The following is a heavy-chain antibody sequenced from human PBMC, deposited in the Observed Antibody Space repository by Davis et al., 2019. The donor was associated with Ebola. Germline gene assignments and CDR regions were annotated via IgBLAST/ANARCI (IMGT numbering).Heavy chain of an antibody. Sequence: GESLKISCAASGFTFSSYSMNWVRQAPGKGLEWVSSISSSSSYIYYADSVKGRFAISRDNAKNSLYLQMNSLRAEDTALYYCARARLTHIVIPGAIFDYWGQGTLVTVSS. V-gene: IGHV3-21*04. D-gene: IGHD2-2*01. CDR3: ARARLTHIVIPGAIFDY. CDR2: ISSSSSYI. J-gene: IGHJ4*02. CDR1: GFTFSSYS.